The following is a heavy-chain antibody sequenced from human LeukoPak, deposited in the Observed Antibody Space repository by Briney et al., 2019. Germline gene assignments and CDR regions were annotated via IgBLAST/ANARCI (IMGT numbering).Heavy chain of an antibody. V-gene: IGHV1-2*04. J-gene: IGHJ5*02. D-gene: IGHD5-18*01. CDR2: INPNSGGT. Sequence: ASVKVSCKASEYTFTGYYMHWVRQAPGQGLEWMGWINPNSGGTNYAQEFQGWVTMTRDTSISTAYMELSRLRSDDTAVYYCARDVDTAMVPWGQGTLVTVSS. CDR1: EYTFTGYY. CDR3: ARDVDTAMVP.